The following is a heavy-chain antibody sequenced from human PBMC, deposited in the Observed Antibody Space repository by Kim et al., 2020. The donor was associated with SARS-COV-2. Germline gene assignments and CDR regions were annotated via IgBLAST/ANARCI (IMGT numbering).Heavy chain of an antibody. J-gene: IGHJ4*02. Sequence: SETLSLTCTVSGGSISSGTYYWDWIRQPPGRGLEWIGSIYYSGATYYNPSLQSRITISVDTSKTQFSLKLFSVTAADTAVYYCARLDIALPGFDYWGQGTLVTVSS. CDR1: GGSISSGTYY. V-gene: IGHV4-39*01. CDR2: IYYSGAT. CDR3: ARLDIALPGFDY. D-gene: IGHD3-3*02.